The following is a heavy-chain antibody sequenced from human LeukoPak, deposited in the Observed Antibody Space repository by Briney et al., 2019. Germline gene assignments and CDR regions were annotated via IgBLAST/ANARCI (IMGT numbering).Heavy chain of an antibody. CDR1: GGSISSGSYY. D-gene: IGHD1-1*01. J-gene: IGHJ3*02. CDR2: IYTSGST. V-gene: IGHV4-61*02. CDR3: ASGRGAFDI. Sequence: SETLSLTCTVSGGSISSGSYYWSWIRQPAGKGLEWIGRIYTSGSTNYNPSLKSRVTISVDTSKNQFSLKLSSVTAADTAVYYCASGRGAFDIWGQGTMVTVSS.